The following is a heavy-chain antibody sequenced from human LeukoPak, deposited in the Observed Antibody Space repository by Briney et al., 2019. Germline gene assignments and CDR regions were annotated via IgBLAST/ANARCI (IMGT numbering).Heavy chain of an antibody. D-gene: IGHD3-10*01. CDR2: IYTSGNT. CDR3: ARGPRADFMVRGVAKYFQH. Sequence: SETLSLTCTVSGGSISSGGYYWSWIRQPAGKGLEWIGRIYTSGNTNYNPSLKSRATISVDTSKNQFSLELSSVTAADTAVYYCARGPRADFMVRGVAKYFQHWGQGTLVTVSS. J-gene: IGHJ1*01. CDR1: GGSISSGGYY. V-gene: IGHV4-61*02.